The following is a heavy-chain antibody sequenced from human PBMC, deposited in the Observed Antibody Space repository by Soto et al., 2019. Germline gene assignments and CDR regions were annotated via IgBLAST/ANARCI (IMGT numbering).Heavy chain of an antibody. V-gene: IGHV3-30*03. J-gene: IGHJ5*02. CDR1: IFTFSDYG. Sequence: QVHLVESGGGVVQAGKSLRLSCAASIFTFSDYGMDWVRQAPGKGLEWVAFISYDGTKELYADSVKGRFAISRDNSQNTLYLQMNSLRTEDTAVYYCAREGSSMIVVNNWFATWGQGTLVTVSS. D-gene: IGHD3-22*01. CDR3: AREGSSMIVVNNWFAT. CDR2: ISYDGTKE.